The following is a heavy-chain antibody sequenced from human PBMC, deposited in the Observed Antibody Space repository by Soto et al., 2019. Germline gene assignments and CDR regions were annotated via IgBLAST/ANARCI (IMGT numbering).Heavy chain of an antibody. J-gene: IGHJ4*02. V-gene: IGHV4-59*01. CDR3: AKYRRTDAEGYRLDF. CDR1: GASINNYY. D-gene: IGHD5-12*01. CDR2: VYYTGSTST. Sequence: SETLSLTCSVSGASINNYYWSWIRQPPGKGLEWIGFVYYTGSTSTKYNPSLQSRVAVSVDSSKNQFSLKLPSMTAADTAIYYCAKYRRTDAEGYRLDFWGPGTLVTVSS.